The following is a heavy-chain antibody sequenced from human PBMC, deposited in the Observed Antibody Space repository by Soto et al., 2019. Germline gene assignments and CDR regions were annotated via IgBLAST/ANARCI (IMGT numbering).Heavy chain of an antibody. CDR1: GGSFSSYT. CDR3: ARMGRGSPPHLFDY. D-gene: IGHD3-10*01. V-gene: IGHV1-69*02. CDR2: IIPILGIA. J-gene: IGHJ4*02. Sequence: GTSVKVSCEASGGSFSSYTISWVRQAPGQGLEWMGRIIPILGIANYAQKFQGRVTITADKSTSTAYMELSSLRSEDTAVYYCARMGRGSPPHLFDYWGQGTLVTVSS.